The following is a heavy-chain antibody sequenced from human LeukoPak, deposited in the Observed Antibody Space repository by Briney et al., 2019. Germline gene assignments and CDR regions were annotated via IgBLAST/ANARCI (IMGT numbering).Heavy chain of an antibody. V-gene: IGHV4-39*07. CDR1: GGSISSSGYY. CDR3: ARGLDPYYFDY. Sequence: SETLSLTCTVSGGSISSSGYYWGWIRQPPGKGLEWIGTIYYSGSTYYNPSLKSRVTVSVDTSKNQFSLKLSSVTAADTAVYYCARGLDPYYFDYWGQGTLVTVSS. CDR2: IYYSGST. J-gene: IGHJ4*02. D-gene: IGHD6-19*01.